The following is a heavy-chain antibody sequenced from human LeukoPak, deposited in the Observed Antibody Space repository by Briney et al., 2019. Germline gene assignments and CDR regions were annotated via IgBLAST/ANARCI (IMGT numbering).Heavy chain of an antibody. D-gene: IGHD2-15*01. CDR2: INHSGST. Sequence: SETLSLTCAVYGGSFSGYYWSWIRQPPGKGLEWIGEINHSGSTNYNPSLESRVTISVDTSKSQFSLKLSSVTAADTAVYYCASSGYCSGGSCYYFDYWGQGTLVTVSS. V-gene: IGHV4-34*01. CDR1: GGSFSGYY. CDR3: ASSGYCSGGSCYYFDY. J-gene: IGHJ4*02.